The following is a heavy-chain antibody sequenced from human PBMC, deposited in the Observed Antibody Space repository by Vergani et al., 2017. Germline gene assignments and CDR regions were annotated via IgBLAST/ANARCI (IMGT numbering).Heavy chain of an antibody. D-gene: IGHD3-3*01. CDR1: GYTFTSYG. CDR2: ISAYNGNT. V-gene: IGHV1-18*01. Sequence: QVQLVQSGAEVKKPGASVKVSCKASGYTFTSYGISWVRQAPGQGLEWMGWISAYNGNTNYAQKLQGRVTMTTDTSTSTAYMELRSLRSDDTAVYYCAXEEGYDFWSGSLDAFDIWGQGTMVTVSS. J-gene: IGHJ3*02. CDR3: AXEEGYDFWSGSLDAFDI.